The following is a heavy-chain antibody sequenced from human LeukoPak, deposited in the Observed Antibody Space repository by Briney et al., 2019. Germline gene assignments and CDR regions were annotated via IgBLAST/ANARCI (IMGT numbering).Heavy chain of an antibody. CDR2: VHYSGST. CDR3: ATRAYYFDSSTYYFEG. J-gene: IGHJ4*02. V-gene: IGHV4-31*03. CDR1: GGSISSGGYY. Sequence: PSETLSLTCTVSGGSISSGGYYWSWIRQHPGEGPEYIGYVHYSGSTFYNPSLKSRVAISIDTSENQFSLRLSSVAAADTAVYYCATRAYYFDSSTYYFEGWGQGTLVTVSS. D-gene: IGHD3-22*01.